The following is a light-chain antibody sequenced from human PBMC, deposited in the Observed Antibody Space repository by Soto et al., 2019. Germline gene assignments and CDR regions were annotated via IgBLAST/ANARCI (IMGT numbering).Light chain of an antibody. CDR3: SSYACRNIWV. J-gene: IGLJ3*02. CDR2: EVN. CDR1: RSDVGDYNS. V-gene: IGLV2-8*01. Sequence: QSALTQPPSASGSPGRSVPISCSGTRSDVGDYNSVSWYQQHPGKAPKLIIYEVNKRPPGVPDRVSGSKSGNAASLTVSGLQAEAEADYYCSSYACRNIWVFGGGTKLTVL.